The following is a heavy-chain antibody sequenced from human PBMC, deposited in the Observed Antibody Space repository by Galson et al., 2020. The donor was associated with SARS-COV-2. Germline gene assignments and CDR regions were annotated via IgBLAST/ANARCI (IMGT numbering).Heavy chain of an antibody. D-gene: IGHD3-3*01. CDR1: GFSFSSYG. CDR3: AKDRVYSRYDFWSASVYMDV. J-gene: IGHJ6*03. CDR2: ISYDGSKK. Sequence: GGSLRLSCAASGFSFSSYGVHWVRQAPGKGLEWVAVISYDGSKKYYADSVKGRFTISRDNSKNTLFLQMNSLRGDDTAVYYCAKDRVYSRYDFWSASVYMDVWGKGTTVSVSS. V-gene: IGHV3-30*18.